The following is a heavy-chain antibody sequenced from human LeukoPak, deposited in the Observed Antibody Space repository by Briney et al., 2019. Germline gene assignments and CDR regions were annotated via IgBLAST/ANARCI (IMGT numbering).Heavy chain of an antibody. V-gene: IGHV3-30*18. D-gene: IGHD4-17*01. Sequence: PGRSLRLSCAASGFTFSSYGMHWVRQAPGKGLEWVAVVSYDGSNKYYADSVKGRFTISRDNSKNTLYLQMNSLRAEDTAVYYCAKAGLTTVTTRHFDYWGQGTLVTVSP. J-gene: IGHJ4*02. CDR3: AKAGLTTVTTRHFDY. CDR2: VSYDGSNK. CDR1: GFTFSSYG.